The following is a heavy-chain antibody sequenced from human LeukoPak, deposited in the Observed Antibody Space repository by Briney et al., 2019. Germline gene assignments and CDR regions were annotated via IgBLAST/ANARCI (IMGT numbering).Heavy chain of an antibody. Sequence: GGSLRLSCAGSGFPFSSHGMNWVRQAPGKGLEWVSGISPGGGPTYYADSVRGRFSISRDDLKNTLYLQMTSLRAEDTAVYYGAEDGGWLRFDDWGQGILVTVSS. V-gene: IGHV3-23*01. CDR1: GFPFSSHG. D-gene: IGHD5-12*01. CDR3: AEDGGWLRFDD. J-gene: IGHJ4*02. CDR2: ISPGGGPT.